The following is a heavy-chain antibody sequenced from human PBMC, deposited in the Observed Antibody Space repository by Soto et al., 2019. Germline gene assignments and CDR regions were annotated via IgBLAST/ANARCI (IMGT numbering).Heavy chain of an antibody. CDR1: GFTFSSYW. CDR3: ARGIRGHYGSDV. J-gene: IGHJ3*01. Sequence: EVQLVESGGDLVQPGGSLRLSCAASGFTFSSYWMHWVRQAPGKGLVWFSRVKSDGSTYYADSVKGRFTISRDNAKNTLYLQMNSLTVEDTAVYYCARGIRGHYGSDVWGQGTMVTVSS. V-gene: IGHV3-74*01. CDR2: VKSDGST. D-gene: IGHD5-12*01.